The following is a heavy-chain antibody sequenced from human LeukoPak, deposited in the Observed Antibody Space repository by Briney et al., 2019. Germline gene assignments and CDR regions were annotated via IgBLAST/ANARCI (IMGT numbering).Heavy chain of an antibody. D-gene: IGHD6-19*01. V-gene: IGHV1-8*02. CDR2: MNPNSGNT. CDR1: GYTFTSYD. J-gene: IGHJ1*01. CDR3: ARGVGSSGPLPTEYFQH. Sequence: ASVKVSCKASGYTFTSYDINWVRQATGQGLEWMGWMNPNSGNTGYAQKLQGRVTMTTDTSTSTVYMELRSLRSDDTAVYYCARGVGSSGPLPTEYFQHWGQGTLVTVSS.